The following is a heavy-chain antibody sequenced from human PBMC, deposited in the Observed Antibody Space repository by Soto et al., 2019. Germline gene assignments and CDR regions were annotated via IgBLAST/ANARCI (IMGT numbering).Heavy chain of an antibody. D-gene: IGHD3-10*01. CDR2: FSGGGDAT. Sequence: GGSLRLSCAASGFSLSNYAMSWVRQVPGKGLEWVSAFSGGGDATYYADSVKGRFVISRDNFKNTLYLQMDSLRAEDTAIYYCTQAWSYPAYWGQGTLVTSPQ. J-gene: IGHJ4*02. CDR1: GFSLSNYA. V-gene: IGHV3-23*01. CDR3: TQAWSYPAY.